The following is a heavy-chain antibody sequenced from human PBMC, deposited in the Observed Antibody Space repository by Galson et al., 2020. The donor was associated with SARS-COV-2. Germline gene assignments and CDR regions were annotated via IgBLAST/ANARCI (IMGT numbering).Heavy chain of an antibody. V-gene: IGHV2-26*01. CDR3: ARIRVDYYYGSGSYREYYFDY. CDR2: IFSNDEK. CDR1: GFSLSNARMG. J-gene: IGHJ4*02. Sequence: SGPTLVQPTEPLTLPCTVSGFSLSNARMGVSWIRQPPGKALEWLAHIFSNDEKSYSTSLKSRLTISQDTSKSQVVLTMTNMDPVDTATYYWARIRVDYYYGSGSYREYYFDYWGQETLVTVSS. D-gene: IGHD3-10*01.